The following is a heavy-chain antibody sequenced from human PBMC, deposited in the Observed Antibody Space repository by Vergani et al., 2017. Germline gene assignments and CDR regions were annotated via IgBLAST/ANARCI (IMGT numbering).Heavy chain of an antibody. CDR1: GFTFSSYS. CDR3: AGDFHDSSGYSYDAFDI. D-gene: IGHD3-22*01. CDR2: ISSSSSTI. Sequence: EVQLVESGGGLVQPGGSLRLSCAASGFTFSSYSMNWVRQAPGKGLEWVSYISSSSSTIYYADSVKGRFTISRDNAKNSLYLQMNSLRAEDTAVYYCAGDFHDSSGYSYDAFDIWGQGTMVTVSS. J-gene: IGHJ3*02. V-gene: IGHV3-48*04.